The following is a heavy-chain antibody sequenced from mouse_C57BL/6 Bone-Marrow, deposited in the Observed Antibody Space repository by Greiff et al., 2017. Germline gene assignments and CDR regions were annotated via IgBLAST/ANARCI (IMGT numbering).Heavy chain of an antibody. D-gene: IGHD2-1*01. V-gene: IGHV14-4*01. Sequence: VQLQQSGAELVRPGASVKLSCTASGFNIKDDYMHWVKQRPEQGLEWIGWIDPENGDTEYASKFQGKATKTADTSSNTAYLQLSSLTSEDTAVYYCTFSLLWVDYWGQGTTLTVSS. J-gene: IGHJ2*01. CDR2: IDPENGDT. CDR3: TFSLLWVDY. CDR1: GFNIKDDY.